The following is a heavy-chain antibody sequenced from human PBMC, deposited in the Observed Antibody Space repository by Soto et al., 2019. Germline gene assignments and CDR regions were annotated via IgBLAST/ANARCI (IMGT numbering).Heavy chain of an antibody. Sequence: GSLRLSCAASGFTFSSYAMSCVRQAPGKGLEWVSAISGNGGNTYYADSVKGRFTISRDNSKNTLYLQMNSLRAEDTAVYYCAKDRHDSSGYYGYWGQGTLVTVSS. J-gene: IGHJ4*02. CDR2: ISGNGGNT. CDR3: AKDRHDSSGYYGY. V-gene: IGHV3-23*01. CDR1: GFTFSSYA. D-gene: IGHD3-22*01.